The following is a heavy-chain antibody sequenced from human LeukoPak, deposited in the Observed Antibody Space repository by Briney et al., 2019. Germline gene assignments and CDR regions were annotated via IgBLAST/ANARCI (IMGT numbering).Heavy chain of an antibody. V-gene: IGHV4-59*08. D-gene: IGHD3-10*01. J-gene: IGHJ6*02. CDR2: IYYSGST. CDR1: GGSISSYY. Sequence: SETPSLTCTVSGGSISSYYCSWIRQPPGKGLEWIGYIYYSGSTNYNPSLKSRVTISVDTSKNQFSLKLSSVTAADTAVYYCRGSNYYYYYGMDVWGQGTTVTVSS. CDR3: RGSNYYYYYGMDV.